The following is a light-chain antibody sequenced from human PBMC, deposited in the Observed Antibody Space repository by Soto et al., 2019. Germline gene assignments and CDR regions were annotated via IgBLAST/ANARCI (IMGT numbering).Light chain of an antibody. CDR1: QSVSSN. CDR2: GAS. V-gene: IGKV3-15*01. J-gene: IGKJ2*01. CDR3: QQYNNWPYT. Sequence: EIVMTQSPAPLSVSPGQRATLSCRASQSVSSNLAWYRQKPGQAPRLLIYGASTRATGIPDRFSGSGSGTEFTLTIRTLQSEDFAVYYGQQYNNWPYTFGQGTKLEI.